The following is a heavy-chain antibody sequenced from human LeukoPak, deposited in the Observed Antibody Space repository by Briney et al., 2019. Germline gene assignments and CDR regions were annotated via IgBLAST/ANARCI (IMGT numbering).Heavy chain of an antibody. V-gene: IGHV1-69*04. Sequence: GASVKVSCVASGGTLSSYAISWVRQAPGQGRDWMGRIIPILGIANYAQKFQCRVTITADKSTSTAYMKLSSMRCEDTAVYYCARATVILRGLLDPWGQGTLVTVSS. CDR1: GGTLSSYA. D-gene: IGHD2-21*01. J-gene: IGHJ5*02. CDR2: IIPILGIA. CDR3: ARATVILRGLLDP.